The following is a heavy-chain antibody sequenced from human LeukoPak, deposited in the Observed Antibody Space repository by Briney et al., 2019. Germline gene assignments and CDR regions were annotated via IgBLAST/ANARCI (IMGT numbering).Heavy chain of an antibody. J-gene: IGHJ4*02. D-gene: IGHD1-26*01. CDR2: ISTSSSYI. CDR3: ARLWIVGATIDY. CDR1: GFTFSRNS. Sequence: GGSLRLSCAASGFTFSRNSMNWVRQAPGKGLEWVSSISTSSSYIDYADSVKGRFTISRDNAKNSLYLQMNSLRAEDTAVYYCARLWIVGATIDYWGQGTLVTVSS. V-gene: IGHV3-21*01.